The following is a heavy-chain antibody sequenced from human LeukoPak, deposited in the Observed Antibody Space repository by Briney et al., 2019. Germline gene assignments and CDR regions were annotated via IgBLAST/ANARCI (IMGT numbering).Heavy chain of an antibody. D-gene: IGHD1-1*01. CDR2: IIPIFGTA. J-gene: IGHJ4*02. Sequence: SVKVSCKASGGTFSSYAISWVRQAPGQGLEWMGGIIPIFGTANYAQKFQGRVTITADESTSTAYMELSSLRSEDTAVYYCARETSGTTGTTLGYWGQGTLVTVSS. CDR1: GGTFSSYA. CDR3: ARETSGTTGTTLGY. V-gene: IGHV1-69*13.